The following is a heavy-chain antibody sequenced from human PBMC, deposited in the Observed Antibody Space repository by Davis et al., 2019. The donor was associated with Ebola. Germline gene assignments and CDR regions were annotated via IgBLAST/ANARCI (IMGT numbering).Heavy chain of an antibody. CDR2: ISSSSSYI. CDR1: GFTFSSYS. J-gene: IGHJ6*02. V-gene: IGHV3-21*01. CDR3: ARDLFARYYYDSSGYLVYYYGMDV. D-gene: IGHD3-22*01. Sequence: PGGSLRLSCAASGFTFSSYSMNWVRQAPGKGLEWVSSISSSSSYIYYADSVKGRFTISRDNAKNSLYLQMNSLRAEDTAVYYCARDLFARYYYDSSGYLVYYYGMDVWGQGTTVTVSS.